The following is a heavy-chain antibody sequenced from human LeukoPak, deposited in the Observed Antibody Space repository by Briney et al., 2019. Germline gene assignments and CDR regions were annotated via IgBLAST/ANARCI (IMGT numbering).Heavy chain of an antibody. CDR2: ISHDGSFT. CDR3: AKEYGYFQGFDY. V-gene: IGHV3-30*18. D-gene: IGHD4-17*01. Sequence: GGSLRLSCAATGFTFPTYGMHWARQAPGKGLEWVAVISHDGSFTQYADSVKGRFTISRDNSKTTLYLQMGNLRSEDTAVYYCAKEYGYFQGFDYWGQGTLVTVSS. CDR1: GFTFPTYG. J-gene: IGHJ4*02.